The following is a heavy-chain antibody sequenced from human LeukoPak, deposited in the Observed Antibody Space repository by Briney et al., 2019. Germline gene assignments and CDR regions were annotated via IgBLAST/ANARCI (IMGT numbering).Heavy chain of an antibody. CDR1: GDSVSSNSAA. V-gene: IGHV6-1*01. D-gene: IGHD3-22*01. CDR2: TYYRSKWFN. J-gene: IGHJ4*02. CDR3: ASNYYDSSGYYYTDY. Sequence: SQTLSLTCAISGDSVSSNSAAWNWIRQSPSRGLEWLGRTYYRSKWFNDYAVSVKGRITIIPDTSKNQFSLQLNSVTPEDTAVYYCASNYYDSSGYYYTDYWGQGTLVTVSS.